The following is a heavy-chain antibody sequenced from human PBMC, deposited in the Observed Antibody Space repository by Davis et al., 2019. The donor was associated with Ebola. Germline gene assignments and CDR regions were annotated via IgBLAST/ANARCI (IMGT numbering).Heavy chain of an antibody. CDR1: GFTFSSYS. D-gene: IGHD2/OR15-2a*01. V-gene: IGHV3-48*01. CDR3: AKDNRNIWSEV. J-gene: IGHJ3*01. CDR2: ISSSSSTI. Sequence: GESLKISCAASGFTFSSYSMNWVRQAPGKGLEWVSYISSSSSTIYYADSVKGRFTISRDNSKNTLYLQMNGLRVEDTAIYYCAKDNRNIWSEVWGQGTMVTVSS.